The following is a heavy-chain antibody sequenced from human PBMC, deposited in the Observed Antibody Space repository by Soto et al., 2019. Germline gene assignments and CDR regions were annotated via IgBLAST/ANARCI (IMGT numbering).Heavy chain of an antibody. CDR2: IYYSGST. Sequence: SETLSLTCTVSGGSISSYYWSWIRQPPGKGLEWIGYIYYSGSTNYNPSLKSRVTISVDTSKNQFSLKLSSVTAADTAVYYCARYFATEATFDYWGQGTLVTVSS. D-gene: IGHD1-26*01. CDR3: ARYFATEATFDY. V-gene: IGHV4-59*01. J-gene: IGHJ4*02. CDR1: GGSISSYY.